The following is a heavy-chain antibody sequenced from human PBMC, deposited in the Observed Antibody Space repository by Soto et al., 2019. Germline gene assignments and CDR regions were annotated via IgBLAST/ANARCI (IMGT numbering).Heavy chain of an antibody. V-gene: IGHV4-31*03. CDR3: ARENVVVTALDD. J-gene: IGHJ4*02. D-gene: IGHD2-21*02. CDR1: GGSISSGCYY. Sequence: SETLSLTCTVSGGSISSGCYYWSWIRQHPGKGLEWIGYIYYIGSTYYNPSLKSRVTISVDTSKNQFSLKLSSVTAADTAVYYCARENVVVTALDDWRQGTLVTI. CDR2: IYYIGST.